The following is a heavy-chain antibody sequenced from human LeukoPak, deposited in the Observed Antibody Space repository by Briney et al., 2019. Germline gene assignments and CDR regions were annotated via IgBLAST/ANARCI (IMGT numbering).Heavy chain of an antibody. J-gene: IGHJ4*02. Sequence: GASVKVSCKASGYTFTSYDINWVRQATGQGLEWMGMINPSDDATNYAKKFQGRVTMTRDTSTSTVYMELNSLRSEDTAVYYCAREPTSGSLYFDYWGQGTLVTVSS. CDR2: INPSDDAT. CDR1: GYTFTSYD. CDR3: AREPTSGSLYFDY. D-gene: IGHD1-26*01. V-gene: IGHV1-46*01.